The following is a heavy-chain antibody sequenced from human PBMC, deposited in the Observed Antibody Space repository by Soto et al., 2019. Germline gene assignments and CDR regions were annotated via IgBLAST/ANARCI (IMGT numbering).Heavy chain of an antibody. Sequence: SETLSLTCTVSGGSISSGGYYWSWIRQHPGKGLEWIGYIYYSGSTNYNPPLKSRVTISVDTSKNQFSLKLSSVTAADTAVYYCARDKGMVLRYFDWLPSTSEQTYGMDVWGQGTTVTVSS. V-gene: IGHV4-61*08. CDR1: GGSISSGGYY. J-gene: IGHJ6*02. CDR2: IYYSGST. D-gene: IGHD3-9*01. CDR3: ARDKGMVLRYFDWLPSTSEQTYGMDV.